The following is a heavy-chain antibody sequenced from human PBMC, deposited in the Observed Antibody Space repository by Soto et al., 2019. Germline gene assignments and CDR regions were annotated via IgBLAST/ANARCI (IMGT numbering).Heavy chain of an antibody. D-gene: IGHD3-16*01. V-gene: IGHV1-18*01. J-gene: IGHJ5*02. CDR1: GYTFTSYG. CDR2: ISAYNGNT. Sequence: ASVKVSCKASGYTFTSYGISWVRQAPGQGLEWMGWISAYNGNTNYAQKLQGRVTMTTDTSTSTAYMELRSLRSDDTAVYYCATFDRDPMSRERWYDPWGQGTLVTVSS. CDR3: ATFDRDPMSRERWYDP.